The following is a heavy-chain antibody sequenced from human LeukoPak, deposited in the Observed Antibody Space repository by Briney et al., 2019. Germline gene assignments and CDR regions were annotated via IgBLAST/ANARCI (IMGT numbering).Heavy chain of an antibody. CDR1: GFTFSSYW. V-gene: IGHV3-7*01. J-gene: IGHJ4*02. Sequence: PGGSLRLSCAASGFTFSSYWMSWVRQAPGKGLEWVANIKQDGSEKYYVDSVKGRFTISRDNAKNSLYLQMNSLRAEDTAVYYCARDRACSSTSCCDGLFDYWGQGTLVTVSS. CDR3: ARDRACSSTSCCDGLFDY. CDR2: IKQDGSEK. D-gene: IGHD2-2*01.